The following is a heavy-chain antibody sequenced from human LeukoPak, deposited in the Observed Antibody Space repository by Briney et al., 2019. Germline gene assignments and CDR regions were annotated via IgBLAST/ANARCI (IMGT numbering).Heavy chain of an antibody. J-gene: IGHJ5*02. CDR1: GFTFSSCW. CDR2: IKQDGSEK. V-gene: IGHV3-7*01. Sequence: GGSLRLSCAASGFTFSSCWMSWVRQAPGKGLEWVASIKQDGSEKYYVDSVKGRFTISRDNAKNSLYLQMNSLRAEDTAVYYCARDDCSSISCYHNWFDPWGQGTLVTVSS. D-gene: IGHD2-2*01. CDR3: ARDDCSSISCYHNWFDP.